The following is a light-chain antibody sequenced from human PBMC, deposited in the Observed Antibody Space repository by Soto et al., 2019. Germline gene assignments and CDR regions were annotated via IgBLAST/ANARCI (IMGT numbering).Light chain of an antibody. CDR2: GAS. CDR1: QSVSRN. V-gene: IGKV3-15*01. CDR3: QQYNNWPET. Sequence: EILMTQSPATLSVSPGERATLSCRASQSVSRNLAWYQQKPGQAPRLLIYGASTRATGIPARFSGSGSGTEFTLTISSLQSEDFAVYYCQQYNNWPETFGQGTKVETK. J-gene: IGKJ1*01.